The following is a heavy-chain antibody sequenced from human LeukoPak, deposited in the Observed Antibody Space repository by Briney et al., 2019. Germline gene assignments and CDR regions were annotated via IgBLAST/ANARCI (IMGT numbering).Heavy chain of an antibody. CDR3: ARDGGYCTNGVCFHNWFDP. J-gene: IGHJ5*02. Sequence: ASVTVSCKASGYTFTSYGISWVRQAPGQGLDWVGWISAYNGNTNYAQKLQGRVTMTTDPSTSTAYKELRSLRSDDTAVYDCARDGGYCTNGVCFHNWFDPWGQGTLVTVSS. CDR1: GYTFTSYG. CDR2: ISAYNGNT. D-gene: IGHD2-8*01. V-gene: IGHV1-18*01.